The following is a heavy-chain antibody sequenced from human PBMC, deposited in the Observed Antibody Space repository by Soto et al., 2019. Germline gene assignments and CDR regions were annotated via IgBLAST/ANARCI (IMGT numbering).Heavy chain of an antibody. V-gene: IGHV1-69*04. J-gene: IGHJ5*02. D-gene: IGHD3-22*01. CDR3: AISIGEFDSSGYRFDP. Sequence: ASVKVSCKASGGTFSSYAISWVRQAPGQGLEWMGRIIPILGIANYAQKFQGRVTITADKSTSTAYMELSSLRSEDTAVYYCAISIGEFDSSGYRFDPWGQGTLVTVSS. CDR1: GGTFSSYA. CDR2: IIPILGIA.